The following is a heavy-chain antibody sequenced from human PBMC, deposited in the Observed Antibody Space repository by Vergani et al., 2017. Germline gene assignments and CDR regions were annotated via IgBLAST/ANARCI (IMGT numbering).Heavy chain of an antibody. CDR3: ARHWAVGAASNWFVP. V-gene: IGHV4-4*03. D-gene: IGHD2-15*01. CDR2: IYHSGNT. CDR1: GGSLSTNNW. J-gene: IGHJ5*02. Sequence: QVQLQESGPGLVKPPGTLSLTCAVSGGSLSTNNWSSWVRQPPGKGLEWVGEIYHSGNTNYNPSLKSRVTISVDKSKNQFSLKLISVTAADTAVYYCARHWAVGAASNWFVPWGQGRVVTVSS.